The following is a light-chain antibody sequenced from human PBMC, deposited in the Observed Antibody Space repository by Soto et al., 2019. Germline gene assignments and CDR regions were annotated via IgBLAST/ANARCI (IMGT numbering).Light chain of an antibody. CDR1: SSDVGGYNY. CDR3: SSYTITSTLV. CDR2: AVS. J-gene: IGLJ1*01. Sequence: QSALTQPASVSGSPGQSITISCTGTSSDVGGYNYVSWYQHHPGKAPKLMIYAVSNRPSGVSNRFSGSKSGNTASLTISGLQAEDEADYYCSSYTITSTLVFGTGTKVTVL. V-gene: IGLV2-14*01.